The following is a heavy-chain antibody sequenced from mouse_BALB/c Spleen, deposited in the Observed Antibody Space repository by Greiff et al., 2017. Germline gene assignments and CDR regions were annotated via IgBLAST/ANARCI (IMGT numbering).Heavy chain of an antibody. J-gene: IGHJ4*01. CDR3: ARHGDYGYDGGYYAMDY. CDR2: ISSGGGST. CDR1: GFAFSSYE. V-gene: IGHV5-12-1*01. D-gene: IGHD2-2*01. Sequence: EVKVVESGGGLVKPGGSLKLSCAASGFAFSSYEMSWVRQTPEKRLEWVAYISSGGGSTYYPDTVKGRFTISRDNAKNTLYLQMSSLKSEDTAMYYCARHGDYGYDGGYYAMDYWGQGTSVTVSS.